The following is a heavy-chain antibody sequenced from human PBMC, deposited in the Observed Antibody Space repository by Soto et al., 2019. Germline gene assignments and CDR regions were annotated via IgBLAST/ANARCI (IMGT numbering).Heavy chain of an antibody. D-gene: IGHD4-17*01. CDR2: IYTSGNT. J-gene: IGHJ4*02. CDR1: GGSVTSYY. CDR3: ARDSYGDYDHYFDY. V-gene: IGHV4-4*07. Sequence: SETLSLTCTVSGGSVTSYYWSWIRQPAGKGLDWIGRIYTSGNTDYNPSLKSRVTMSIDTSKNQFSLKLNSVTAADTAVYYCARDSYGDYDHYFDYWGQGTLVTVSS.